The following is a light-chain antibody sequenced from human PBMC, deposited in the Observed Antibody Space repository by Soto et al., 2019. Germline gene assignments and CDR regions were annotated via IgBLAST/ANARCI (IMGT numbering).Light chain of an antibody. J-gene: IGLJ1*01. CDR3: CSYQAGHTYV. Sequence: QSALTQPRSVSGSPGQSVTISCTGTDSNIGGYNYVAWYQQHPGKAPRLMIYDVFKRASVVPDRFSASKSGNTAALTISGLQAEDEADYYCCSYQAGHTYVFGTGTKLTVL. V-gene: IGLV2-11*01. CDR1: DSNIGGYNY. CDR2: DVF.